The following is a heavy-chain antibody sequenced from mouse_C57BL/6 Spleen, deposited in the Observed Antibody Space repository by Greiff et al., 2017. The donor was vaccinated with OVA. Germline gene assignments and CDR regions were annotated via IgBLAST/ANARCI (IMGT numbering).Heavy chain of an antibody. D-gene: IGHD2-1*01. CDR3: TRTGNFAY. V-gene: IGHV1-15*01. Sequence: QVQLQQSGAELVRPGASVTLSCKASGYTFTDYEMHWVKQTPVHGLEWIGAIDPETGGTAYNQKFKGKAILTADKASSTAYMELRSLTSEDSAVYYCTRTGNFAYWGQGTLVTVSA. CDR2: IDPETGGT. CDR1: GYTFTDYE. J-gene: IGHJ3*01.